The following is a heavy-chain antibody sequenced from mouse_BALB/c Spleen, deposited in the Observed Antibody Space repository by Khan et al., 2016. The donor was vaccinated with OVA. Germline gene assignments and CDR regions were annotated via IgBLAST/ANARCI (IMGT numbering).Heavy chain of an antibody. CDR2: IFPGTGTT. Sequence: QVQLKESGAELVKPGASVKLSCKTSGYTFTSYWIQWVKQRPGQGLGWIGEIFPGTGTTYYNENFKGKATLTVDTSSSTAFMQLSSLTSEDSAFYFCASAYFGNYEFAYWGQATLVTVSA. J-gene: IGHJ3*01. CDR1: GYTFTSYW. CDR3: ASAYFGNYEFAY. D-gene: IGHD2-10*01. V-gene: IGHV1S132*01.